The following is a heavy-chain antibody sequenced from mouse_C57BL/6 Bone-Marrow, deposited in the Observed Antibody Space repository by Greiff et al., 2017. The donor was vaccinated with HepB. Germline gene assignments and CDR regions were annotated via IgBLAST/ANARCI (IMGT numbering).Heavy chain of an antibody. CDR3: ARNYDSIALDY. Sequence: EVKLVDSGGRLVKPGGSLKLSCSASGFTFSRYTTSWVRQTPEKRLEWVATISGGGGNTYYPDSVKGRFTISRDNAKNPLYLQRSSLKSEDTALYYCARNYDSIALDYWGQGTSVTVSS. CDR1: GFTFSRYT. CDR2: ISGGGGNT. V-gene: IGHV5-9*01. D-gene: IGHD1-1*01. J-gene: IGHJ4*01.